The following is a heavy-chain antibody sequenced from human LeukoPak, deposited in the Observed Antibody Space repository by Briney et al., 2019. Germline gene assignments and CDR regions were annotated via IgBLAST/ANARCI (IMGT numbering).Heavy chain of an antibody. D-gene: IGHD3-9*01. CDR3: ARVLKNYDILTGYRHPFDY. V-gene: IGHV4-34*01. J-gene: IGHJ4*02. CDR2: INHSRST. CDR1: GGSFSGYY. Sequence: SETLPLTCAVYGGSFSGYYWSWIRQPPGKGLEWIGEINHSRSTNYNPSLKSRVTISVDTSKNQFSLKLSSVTAADTAVYYCARVLKNYDILTGYRHPFDYWGQGTLVTVSS.